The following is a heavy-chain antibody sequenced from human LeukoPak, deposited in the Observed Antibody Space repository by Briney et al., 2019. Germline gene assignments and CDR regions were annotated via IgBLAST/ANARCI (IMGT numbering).Heavy chain of an antibody. D-gene: IGHD2-2*02. J-gene: IGHJ4*02. CDR2: INWNGGST. Sequence: GGSLRLSCAASGFTFDDYGMSWVRQAPGKGLEWVSGINWNGGSTGYADSVKGRFTISRDNAKNSLYLQMSSLRAEDTALYYCARGLGYCSSTSCYIPDYWGQGTLVTVSS. CDR3: ARGLGYCSSTSCYIPDY. V-gene: IGHV3-20*04. CDR1: GFTFDDYG.